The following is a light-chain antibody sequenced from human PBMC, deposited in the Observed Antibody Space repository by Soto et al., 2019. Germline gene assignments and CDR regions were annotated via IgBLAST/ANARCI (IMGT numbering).Light chain of an antibody. CDR1: QSVRSN. CDR2: AAS. Sequence: EIVMTQSPATLSVSPWEWATLSCRASQSVRSNLARYQQRPGQAPRLLIYAASTRATGIPARFSGSGSGTEFTLTIDSLQSEDFAVYYCQQYNNWPRTFGQGTKVDIK. J-gene: IGKJ1*01. V-gene: IGKV3-15*01. CDR3: QQYNNWPRT.